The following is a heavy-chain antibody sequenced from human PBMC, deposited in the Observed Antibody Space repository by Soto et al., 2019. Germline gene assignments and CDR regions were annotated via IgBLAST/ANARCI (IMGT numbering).Heavy chain of an antibody. V-gene: IGHV4-59*01. J-gene: IGHJ6*03. D-gene: IGHD3-10*02. Sequence: PSETLSLTCTVSGGSISSYYWSWIRQPPGNGLEWIGYIYYSGSTNYNPSLKSRVTISVDTSKNQFSLKLSSVTAADTAVYYCASLPPYLFGELLARRMYYYYYMDVWGKGTTVTVSS. CDR1: GGSISSYY. CDR3: ASLPPYLFGELLARRMYYYYYMDV. CDR2: IYYSGST.